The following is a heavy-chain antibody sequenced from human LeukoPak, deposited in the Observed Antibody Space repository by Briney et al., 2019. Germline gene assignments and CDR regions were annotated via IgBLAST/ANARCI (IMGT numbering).Heavy chain of an antibody. J-gene: IGHJ2*01. CDR1: GGSISSSSYY. D-gene: IGHD6-13*01. V-gene: IGHV4-39*01. CDR2: IYYSGST. CDR3: ARLGYSTRFDL. Sequence: PSETLSLTCTVSGGSISSSSYYWGWIRQPPGKGLEWIGSIYYSGSTYYNPSLKSRVTISVDTSKNQFSLKLSSVTAADTAVYYCARLGYSTRFDLWGRGTLVTVSS.